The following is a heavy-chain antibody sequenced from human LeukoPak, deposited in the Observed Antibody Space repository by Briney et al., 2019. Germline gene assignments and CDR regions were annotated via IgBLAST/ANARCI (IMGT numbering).Heavy chain of an antibody. V-gene: IGHV3-74*01. CDR3: ARRLEYSGSKGVFDY. D-gene: IGHD1-26*01. CDR1: GFTFSSYW. CDR2: INSDGSTT. Sequence: GGSLRLSCAASGFTFSSYWMHWVRQDPEKGLVWVSRINSDGSTTNYADSVKGRFTISRDNAKNTLYLQMNSLRAEDTAVYYCARRLEYSGSKGVFDYWGQGTLVTVSS. J-gene: IGHJ4*02.